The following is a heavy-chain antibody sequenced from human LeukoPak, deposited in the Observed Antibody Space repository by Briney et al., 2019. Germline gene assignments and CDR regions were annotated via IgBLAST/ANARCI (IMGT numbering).Heavy chain of an antibody. D-gene: IGHD3-3*01. CDR3: ARGGKYYDFWSGTLDFDY. Sequence: SQTLSLTCAISGDSVSSNSAAWNWIRQSPSRGLEWLGRTYYRSKWYNDYAVSVKSRITINPDTSKNQFSLQLNSVTPEDTAVYYCARGGKYYDFWSGTLDFDYWGQGTLVTVSS. J-gene: IGHJ4*02. CDR1: GDSVSSNSAA. CDR2: TYYRSKWYN. V-gene: IGHV6-1*01.